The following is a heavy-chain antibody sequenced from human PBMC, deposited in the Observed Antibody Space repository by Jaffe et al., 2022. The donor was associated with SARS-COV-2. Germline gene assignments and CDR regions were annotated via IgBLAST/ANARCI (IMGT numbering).Heavy chain of an antibody. CDR2: ISSSSSTI. CDR1: GFTFSSYS. CDR3: ARERGALWYYDILTGLGVDY. V-gene: IGHV3-48*02. Sequence: EVQLVESGGGLVQPGGSLRLSCAASGFTFSSYSMNWVRQAPGKGLEWVSYISSSSSTIYYADSVKGRFTISRDNAKNSLYLQMNSLRDEDTAVYYCARERGALWYYDILTGLGVDYWGQGTLVTVSS. D-gene: IGHD3-9*01. J-gene: IGHJ4*02.